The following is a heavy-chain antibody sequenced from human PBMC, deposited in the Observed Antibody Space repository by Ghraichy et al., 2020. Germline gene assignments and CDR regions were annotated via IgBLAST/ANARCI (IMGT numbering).Heavy chain of an antibody. CDR2: IKQDGSEK. CDR1: GFTFSSYW. D-gene: IGHD2-2*01. J-gene: IGHJ4*02. V-gene: IGHV3-7*01. Sequence: GGSLRLSCAASGFTFSSYWMSWVRQAPGKGLEWVANIKQDGSEKYYVDSVKGRFTISRDNAKNSLYLQMNSLRAEDTAVYYCARPRSSTDLDFYYWGQGTLVTVSS. CDR3: ARPRSSTDLDFYY.